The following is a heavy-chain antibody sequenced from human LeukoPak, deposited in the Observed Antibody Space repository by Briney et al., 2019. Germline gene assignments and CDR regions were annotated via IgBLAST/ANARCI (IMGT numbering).Heavy chain of an antibody. J-gene: IGHJ6*03. V-gene: IGHV1-3*01. CDR3: ARDTRYDFWSGYYTEPPTKNSASYYYYYYMDV. Sequence: ASVKVSCKASRYTFTSYAMHWVRQAPGQRLEWMGWINAGNGNTKYSQEFQGRVTMTRDTSISTAYMELSRLRSDDTAVYYCARDTRYDFWSGYYTEPPTKNSASYYYYYYMDVWGKGTTVTVSS. CDR1: RYTFTSYA. CDR2: INAGNGNT. D-gene: IGHD3-3*01.